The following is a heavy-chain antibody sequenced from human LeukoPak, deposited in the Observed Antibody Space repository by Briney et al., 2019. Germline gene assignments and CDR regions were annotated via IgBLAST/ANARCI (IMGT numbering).Heavy chain of an antibody. CDR1: GFTFSSYW. CDR3: AKDGGHDLLLPIDY. D-gene: IGHD3-22*01. CDR2: INSDGSST. V-gene: IGHV3-74*01. J-gene: IGHJ4*02. Sequence: PGGSLRLSCAASGFTFSSYWMHWVRQAPGKGLVWVSRINSDGSSTSYADSVKGRFTISRDNSKNTLYLRMNSLRAEDTAVYYCAKDGGHDLLLPIDYWGQGTLVTVSS.